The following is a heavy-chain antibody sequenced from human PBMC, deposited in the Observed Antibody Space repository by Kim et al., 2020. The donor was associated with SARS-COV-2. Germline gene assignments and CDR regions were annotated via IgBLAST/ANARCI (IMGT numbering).Heavy chain of an antibody. D-gene: IGHD4-17*01. J-gene: IGHJ4*02. CDR3: ARVPYGDYRVYFDY. Sequence: ASVKVSCKASGYIFDDYGVSWVRQAPGQGLEWMGWISTYNGNTNYAQNLQGRVTMTSDTSTSTAYMEVRGLRSDDTAVYYCARVPYGDYRVYFDYLGQGT. V-gene: IGHV1-18*01. CDR1: GYIFDDYG. CDR2: ISTYNGNT.